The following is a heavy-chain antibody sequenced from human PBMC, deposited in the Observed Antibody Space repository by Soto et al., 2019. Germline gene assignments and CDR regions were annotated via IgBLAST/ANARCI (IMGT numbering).Heavy chain of an antibody. CDR1: GRSFSGYY. V-gene: IGHV4-34*01. D-gene: IGHD3-10*01. J-gene: IGHJ4*02. Sequence: SSETLSLTCAVYGRSFSGYYWSWIRQPPGKGLEWIGEINHSGSTNYNPSLKSRVAISVDTSKNQFSLKLSSVTAADTAVYYCARDAEFDYWGQGTLVTVSS. CDR3: ARDAEFDY. CDR2: INHSGST.